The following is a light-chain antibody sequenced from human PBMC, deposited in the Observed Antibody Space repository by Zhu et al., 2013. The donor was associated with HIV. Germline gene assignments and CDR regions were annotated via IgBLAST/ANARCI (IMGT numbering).Light chain of an antibody. CDR2: WAS. CDR3: QQYGSSPQIT. V-gene: IGKV4-1*01. CDR1: QSVLYTSNNKNY. J-gene: IGKJ3*01. Sequence: DIVMTQSPDSLPVSLGERATINCKSSQSVLYTSNNKNYLALYQQKPGHPPKLLIYWASTRESGVPDRFSGGGSGTDFTLTISRLDPEDFAVYYCQQYGSSPQITFGPGTKVDIK.